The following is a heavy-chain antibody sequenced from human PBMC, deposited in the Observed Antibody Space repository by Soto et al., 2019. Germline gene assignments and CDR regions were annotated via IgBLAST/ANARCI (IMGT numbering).Heavy chain of an antibody. CDR2: IHYSGST. V-gene: IGHV4-59*08. CDR3: ARHPGGYVDY. CDR1: GGSISRYY. J-gene: IGHJ4*02. Sequence: QVQLQESGPGLVKPSETLSLTCTVSGGSISRYYWTWIRQPPGKGLEWIGYIHYSGSTNYNPSRKSRVTISVDTSKNQFCLKLSSVTAADTAVYYCARHPGGYVDYWGQGTLVTVSS. D-gene: IGHD3-16*01.